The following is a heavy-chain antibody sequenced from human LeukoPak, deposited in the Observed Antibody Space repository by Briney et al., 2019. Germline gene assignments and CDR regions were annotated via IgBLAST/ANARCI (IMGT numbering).Heavy chain of an antibody. V-gene: IGHV1-69*13. J-gene: IGHJ4*02. CDR2: IIPIFGTA. D-gene: IGHD6-19*01. Sequence: GASVKVSCKASGYTFTSYGISWVRQAPGQGLEWMGGIIPIFGTANYAQKFQGRVTITADESTSTAYMELSSLRSEDTAVYYCASAKGIAVAEVGYFDYWGQGTLVTVSS. CDR3: ASAKGIAVAEVGYFDY. CDR1: GYTFTSYG.